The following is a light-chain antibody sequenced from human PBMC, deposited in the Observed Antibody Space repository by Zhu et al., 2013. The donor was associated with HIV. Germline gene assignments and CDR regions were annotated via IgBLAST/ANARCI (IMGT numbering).Light chain of an antibody. J-gene: IGKJ3*01. V-gene: IGKV2-30*01. CDR1: QSLVRSDGNTY. Sequence: DVVMTQSPLSLPVTLGQPASISCRSTQSLVRSDGNTYLYWFHQRPGQSPRRLVYQVPNRDSGVPDRFSGSGSGTNFTLKISRVEAEDVGLYYCMQGSYWPFTFGPGTKVDLK. CDR3: MQGSYWPFT. CDR2: QVP.